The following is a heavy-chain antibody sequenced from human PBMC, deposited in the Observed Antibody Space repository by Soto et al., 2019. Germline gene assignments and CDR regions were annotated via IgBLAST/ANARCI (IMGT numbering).Heavy chain of an antibody. V-gene: IGHV3-53*01. Sequence: SLRLSCAASGFTVSSNYMSWVRQAPGKGLEWVSVIYSGGSTYYADSVKGRFTISRDNSKNTLYLQMNSLRAEDTAVYYCASSTRPGPWFDPWGQGTLVTVYS. CDR2: IYSGGST. CDR1: GFTVSSNY. J-gene: IGHJ5*02. CDR3: ASSTRPGPWFDP. D-gene: IGHD2-15*01.